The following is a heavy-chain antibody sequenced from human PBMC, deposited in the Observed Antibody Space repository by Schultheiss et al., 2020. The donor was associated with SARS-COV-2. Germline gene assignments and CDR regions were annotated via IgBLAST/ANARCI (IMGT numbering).Heavy chain of an antibody. D-gene: IGHD3-10*01. CDR3: VRRSDLYGSGTYLIDY. CDR2: IYPGDSDT. CDR1: GYSFTSYW. V-gene: IGHV5-51*01. Sequence: GESLKISCKGSGYSFTSYWIGWVRQMPGKGLEWMGIIYPGDSDTRYSPSFQGQVTISADKSISTAYLQWSSLKASDTAMYYCVRRSDLYGSGTYLIDYWGQGTLVTVSS. J-gene: IGHJ4*02.